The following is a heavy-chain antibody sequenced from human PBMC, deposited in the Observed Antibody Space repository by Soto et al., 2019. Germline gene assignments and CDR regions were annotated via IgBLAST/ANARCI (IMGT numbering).Heavy chain of an antibody. CDR2: TYYRSKWYY. CDR3: AGGEQYSGRIFDY. Sequence: QVQLQQSGPGLVKPSQTLLLTCDISGDSVSSNTAGWNWVRQSPSRGLEWLGRTYYRSKWYYDYTLSGRSRISIYPDTSKTQYSLQLDSVTPEGTLVDYCAGGEQYSGRIFDYWGHGTLVTVSS. CDR1: GDSVSSNTAG. D-gene: IGHD1-26*01. J-gene: IGHJ4*01. V-gene: IGHV6-1*01.